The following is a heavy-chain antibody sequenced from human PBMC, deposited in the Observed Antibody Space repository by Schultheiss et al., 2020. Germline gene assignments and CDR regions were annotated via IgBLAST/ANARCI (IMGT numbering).Heavy chain of an antibody. CDR2: ISSSGSTI. V-gene: IGHV3-11*01. CDR1: GFTFSDYY. CDR3: ARDLYSSSWYVTGGY. Sequence: GGSLRLSCAASGFTFSDYYMSWIRQAPGKGLEWVSYISSSGSTIYYADSVKGRFTISRDNDKNSLYLQMNSLRAEDTAVYYCARDLYSSSWYVTGGYWGQGTLVTVSS. J-gene: IGHJ4*02. D-gene: IGHD6-13*01.